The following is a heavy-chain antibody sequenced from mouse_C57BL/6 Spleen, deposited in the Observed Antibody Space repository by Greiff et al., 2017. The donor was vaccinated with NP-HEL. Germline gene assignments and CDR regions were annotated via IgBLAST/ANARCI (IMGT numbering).Heavy chain of an antibody. CDR2: IWSDGST. J-gene: IGHJ4*01. Sequence: VKLVESGPGLVAPSQSLSITCTVSGFSLTSYGVHWVRQPPGKGLEWLVVIWSDGSTTYNSALKSRLSISKDNSKSQVFLKMNSLQTDDTAMYYCARHEIYYYGNYAMDYWGQGTSVTVSS. CDR3: ARHEIYYYGNYAMDY. CDR1: GFSLTSYG. V-gene: IGHV2-6-1*01. D-gene: IGHD1-1*01.